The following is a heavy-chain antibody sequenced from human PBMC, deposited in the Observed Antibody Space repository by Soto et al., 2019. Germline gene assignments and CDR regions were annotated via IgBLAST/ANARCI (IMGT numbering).Heavy chain of an antibody. J-gene: IGHJ4*02. Sequence: QVQLQESGPGLVKPSQTLSLSCTVPGGSISSAAYYWSWIRQHPGKGLEWIGYISHSGSTYYTPSLKSRVLISADTSKNQFSLNLTSVTAADTTVYYCAREYTYGSNFFDCWGQGALVTVSS. V-gene: IGHV4-31*03. CDR1: GGSISSAAYY. D-gene: IGHD5-18*01. CDR3: AREYTYGSNFFDC. CDR2: ISHSGST.